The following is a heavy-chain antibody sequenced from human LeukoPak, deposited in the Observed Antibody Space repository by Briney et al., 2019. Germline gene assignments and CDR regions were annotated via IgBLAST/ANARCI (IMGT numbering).Heavy chain of an antibody. CDR2: FDPEDGET. D-gene: IGHD7-27*01. J-gene: IGHJ3*02. Sequence: GASVKVSCKVSGYTLTDLSMHWVRQAPGKGLEWMGGFDPEDGETIYAQKFQGRVTMTTDTSTSTAYMELRSLRSDDTAVYYRARVSRRLDRLGIGDAFDIWGQGTMVTVSS. V-gene: IGHV1-24*01. CDR1: GYTLTDLS. CDR3: ARVSRRLDRLGIGDAFDI.